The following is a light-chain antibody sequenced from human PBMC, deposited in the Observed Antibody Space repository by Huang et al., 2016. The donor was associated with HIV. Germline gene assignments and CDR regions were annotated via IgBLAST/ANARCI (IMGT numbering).Light chain of an antibody. CDR3: QQRSNWPPL. J-gene: IGKJ5*01. Sequence: EIVLTQSPATLSLSPWERATLSCRATQSVGTYLAWYQQKPGQAPRLLIYHASNRATGIPARFSGSGSGTDFTLTISSLEPEDFAIYYCQQRSNWPPLFGQGTRLEIK. CDR1: QSVGTY. CDR2: HAS. V-gene: IGKV3-11*01.